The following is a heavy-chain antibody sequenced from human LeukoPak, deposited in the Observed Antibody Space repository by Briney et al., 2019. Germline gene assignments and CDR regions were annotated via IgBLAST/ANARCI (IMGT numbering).Heavy chain of an antibody. CDR2: ISGSGSST. Sequence: GGSLRLSCAASGFTFSSYAMSWVRLPPGKGLEWVSDISGSGSSTYYADSVKGRFTIPRDNSKNTLYLQMNSLRAEDTAVYYCTNPPTVTTTRFDPWGQGTLVTVSS. CDR1: GFTFSSYA. J-gene: IGHJ5*02. CDR3: TNPPTVTTTRFDP. V-gene: IGHV3-23*01. D-gene: IGHD4-17*01.